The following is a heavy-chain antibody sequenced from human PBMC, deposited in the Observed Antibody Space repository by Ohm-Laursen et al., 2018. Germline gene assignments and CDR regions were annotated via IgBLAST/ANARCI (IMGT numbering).Heavy chain of an antibody. J-gene: IGHJ4*02. CDR2: ISSSGTTM. V-gene: IGHV3-48*03. CDR1: GFTFISYE. CDR3: ARDVDC. Sequence: SLRLSCAAPGFTFISYEVNWVRQAPGKGLEWVSYISSSGTTMYYADSVKGRFTISRDNAKNSLYLQMNSLRAEDTAVYFCARDVDCWGQGTLVTVSS.